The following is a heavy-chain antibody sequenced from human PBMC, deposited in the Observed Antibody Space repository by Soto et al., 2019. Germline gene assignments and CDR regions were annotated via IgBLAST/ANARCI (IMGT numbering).Heavy chain of an antibody. D-gene: IGHD1-7*01. CDR3: ARMSNYPNWFDP. Sequence: ASVKVSCKASGYTFTNYGISWVRQAPGQGLEWMGWISAYNGNTDYAQKLQGRVTMTTDTSTSTAYMELRSLRSDDTAVYYCARMSNYPNWFDPWGQGTLVTVSS. CDR1: GYTFTNYG. J-gene: IGHJ5*02. CDR2: ISAYNGNT. V-gene: IGHV1-18*01.